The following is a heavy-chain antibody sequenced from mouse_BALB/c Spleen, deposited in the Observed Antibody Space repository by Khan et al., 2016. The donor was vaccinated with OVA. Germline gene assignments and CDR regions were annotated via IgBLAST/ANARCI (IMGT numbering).Heavy chain of an antibody. CDR3: ARVYGGDFDY. Sequence: VQLKESGPGLVKPSQSLSLTCTVTGYSITTDYAWNWIRQFPGNKLEWMVYISYSGNTKYNPSLKSRISITRDTSKNQFFLQLKSVTTEDTARYYCARVYGGDFDYWGQGTTLTVSS. J-gene: IGHJ2*01. V-gene: IGHV3-2*02. D-gene: IGHD1-1*01. CDR2: ISYSGNT. CDR1: GYSITTDYA.